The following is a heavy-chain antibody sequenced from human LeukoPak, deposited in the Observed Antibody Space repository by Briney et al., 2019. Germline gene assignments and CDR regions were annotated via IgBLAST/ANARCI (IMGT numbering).Heavy chain of an antibody. CDR2: IYHSGSP. CDR1: GGSISSNNW. V-gene: IGHV4-4*02. J-gene: IGHJ4*02. CDR3: ARVNINNWHSCDY. Sequence: SGTLSLTCAVSGGSISSNNWWGWVRQPPGKGLEWIGEIYHSGSPNYNPSLKSRVTLSVDKSRNHFSLNLSSVTAADTAVYYCARVNINNWHSCDYWGQGTLVTVSS. D-gene: IGHD1-1*01.